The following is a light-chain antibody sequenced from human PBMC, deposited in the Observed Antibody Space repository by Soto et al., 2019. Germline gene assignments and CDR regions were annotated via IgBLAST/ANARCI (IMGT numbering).Light chain of an antibody. CDR2: GAS. J-gene: IGKJ1*01. V-gene: IGKV3-15*01. CDR1: ESVNSS. Sequence: EIVMTQSPATLSVSPGERATLSCRASESVNSSLAWYQQKPGQAPRLLINGASTRATGIPARFSGSGSATEFTLTISSLQSEDFAVYYCQQYNSWPPWTFGQGTKVAIK. CDR3: QQYNSWPPWT.